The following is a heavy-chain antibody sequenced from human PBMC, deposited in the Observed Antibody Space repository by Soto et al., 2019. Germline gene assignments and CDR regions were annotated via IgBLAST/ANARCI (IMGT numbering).Heavy chain of an antibody. D-gene: IGHD2-2*01. V-gene: IGHV4-31*03. CDR1: GGSISSGGYY. J-gene: IGHJ4*02. Sequence: QVQLQESGPGLVKPSQTLSLTCTVSGGSISSGGYYWSWIRQHPGKGLEWIGYIYYTGSTYSNPSLESRVTISVDTSKNQFSLKPSSVTAADTAVYYCARASDIVVVPAAILDYWGKGTLVTVSS. CDR3: ARASDIVVVPAAILDY. CDR2: IYYTGST.